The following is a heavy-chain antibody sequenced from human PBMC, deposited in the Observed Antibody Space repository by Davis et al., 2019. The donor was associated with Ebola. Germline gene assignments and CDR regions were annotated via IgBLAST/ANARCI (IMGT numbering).Heavy chain of an antibody. D-gene: IGHD5-24*01. J-gene: IGHJ4*02. CDR1: GGSFSGYY. CDR3: ARGDIVSMATISY. Sequence: PSETLSLTCAVYGGSFSGYYWSWIRQPPGKGLGWIGEINHRGSTNYNPSLKSRVTISVDTSKNQFSLKLSSVTAADTAVYYCARGDIVSMATISYWGQGTLVTVSS. V-gene: IGHV4-34*01. CDR2: INHRGST.